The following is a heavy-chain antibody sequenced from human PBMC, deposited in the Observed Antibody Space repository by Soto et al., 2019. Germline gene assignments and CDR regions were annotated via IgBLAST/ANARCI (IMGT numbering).Heavy chain of an antibody. V-gene: IGHV3-30*19. J-gene: IGHJ4*02. CDR2: ISKDGLDR. D-gene: IGHD6-19*01. CDR3: ASPREGQWLVFDH. Sequence: GSLRLSCVVSGFTFSDFGMHWVSQSPGEGLAWVASISKDGLDRYYSESVKGRFTISRDDSKNTVFLQMNSLKVEDTAAYFCASPREGQWLVFDHWGQRTLVTVSS. CDR1: GFTFSDFG.